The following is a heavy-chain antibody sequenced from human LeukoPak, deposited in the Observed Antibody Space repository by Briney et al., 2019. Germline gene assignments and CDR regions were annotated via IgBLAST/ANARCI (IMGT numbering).Heavy chain of an antibody. CDR1: GYTLTELS. J-gene: IGHJ3*02. CDR3: PRENSLRGAARYAFDI. D-gene: IGHD6-25*01. Sequence: ASVKVSCKVSGYTLTELSMHWVRQAPGKGLEWMGGFDPEDGETIYAQKFQGRVTMTEDTSTDTAYMEQSSLRSEDTAVYYCPRENSLRGAARYAFDIWGQGTMVTVSS. V-gene: IGHV1-24*01. CDR2: FDPEDGET.